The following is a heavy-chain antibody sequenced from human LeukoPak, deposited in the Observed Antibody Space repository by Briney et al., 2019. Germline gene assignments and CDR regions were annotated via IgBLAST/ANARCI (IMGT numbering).Heavy chain of an antibody. Sequence: GGSLSLSCAASGFTFSSYWMHWLRHAPGKGLVWVSRINSDGSNTTYADSVTGRFTTSRDNAKNTLYLQMNSLRAEDTGVYYCARATPPQNWGQGTLVTVSS. J-gene: IGHJ4*02. CDR3: ARATPPQN. CDR1: GFTFSSYW. CDR2: INSDGSNT. V-gene: IGHV3-74*01.